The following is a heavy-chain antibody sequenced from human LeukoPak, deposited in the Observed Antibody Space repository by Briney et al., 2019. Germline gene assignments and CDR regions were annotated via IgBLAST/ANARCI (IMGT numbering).Heavy chain of an antibody. V-gene: IGHV4-39*01. Sequence: SETLTLTCTVSGGSISSSSYYWGWIRQPPGKGLEWIGSIYYSGSTYYNPSLKSRVTISVDTSKNQFSLKLSSVTAADTAVCYCARHPPRYYDFWSGYHLNWFDPWGQGTLVTVSS. D-gene: IGHD3-3*01. J-gene: IGHJ5*02. CDR1: GGSISSSSYY. CDR3: ARHPPRYYDFWSGYHLNWFDP. CDR2: IYYSGST.